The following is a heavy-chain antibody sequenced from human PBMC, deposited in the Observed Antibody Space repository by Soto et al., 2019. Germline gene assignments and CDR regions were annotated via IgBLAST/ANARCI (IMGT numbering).Heavy chain of an antibody. CDR3: AHAFGGTSWPNDAFDV. CDR2: IYWDDDK. CDR1: GFSLSSNGVA. D-gene: IGHD1-26*01. Sequence: ITLKEAGPTLVKPTQTLTLTCTFSGFSLSSNGVAVGWIRQPPGEALEWLALIYWDDDKRYRASLKTRLNITKNTSKNQVVLTMTDMDPVDTATYYCAHAFGGTSWPNDAFDVWGQGTVVTVSS. J-gene: IGHJ3*01. V-gene: IGHV2-5*02.